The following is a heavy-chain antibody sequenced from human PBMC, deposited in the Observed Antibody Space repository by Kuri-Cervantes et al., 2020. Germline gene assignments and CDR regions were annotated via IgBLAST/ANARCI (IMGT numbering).Heavy chain of an antibody. D-gene: IGHD3-3*01. J-gene: IGHJ4*02. CDR2: ISSSSSYI. V-gene: IGHV3-21*01. CDR1: GFTFSSYS. CDR3: ARDLPQDFWSAKSRGWFDY. Sequence: ETLSLTCAASGFTFSSYSMNWVRQAPGKGLEWVSSISSSSSYIYYADSVKGRFTISRDNAKNSLYLQMNSLRAEDTAVYYCARDLPQDFWSAKSRGWFDYWGQGTLVTVSS.